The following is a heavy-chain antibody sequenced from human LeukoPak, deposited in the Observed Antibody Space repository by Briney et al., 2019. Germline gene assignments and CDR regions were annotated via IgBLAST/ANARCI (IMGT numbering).Heavy chain of an antibody. Sequence: GGSLRLSCAASGFTFSNAWMSWVRQAPGKGLEWVSYISSSGSTIYYADSVKGRFTISRDNAKNSLYLQMNSLRAEDTAVYYCARSGYSYGVLYWGQGTLVTVSS. J-gene: IGHJ4*02. D-gene: IGHD5-18*01. CDR2: ISSSGSTI. CDR1: GFTFSNAW. CDR3: ARSGYSYGVLY. V-gene: IGHV3-11*04.